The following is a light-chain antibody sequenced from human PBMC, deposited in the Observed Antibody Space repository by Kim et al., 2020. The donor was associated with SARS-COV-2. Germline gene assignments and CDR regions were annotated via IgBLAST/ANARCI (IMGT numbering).Light chain of an antibody. CDR1: QSVSSSY. CDR2: GAS. CDR3: QQYGSSPES. V-gene: IGKV3-20*01. J-gene: IGKJ2*03. Sequence: LSPGERATRSCRASQSVSSSYLAWYQQKPSQAPRLLMYGASRRATGIPDRFSGSVSGTDFTLTISRLEPEDFTVYYCQQYGSSPESCGQGTKLEI.